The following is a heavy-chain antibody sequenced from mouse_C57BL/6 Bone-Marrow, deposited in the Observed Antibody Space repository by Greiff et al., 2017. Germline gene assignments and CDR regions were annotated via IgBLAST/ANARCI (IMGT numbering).Heavy chain of an antibody. CDR3: AIIYYGTWGAMDY. V-gene: IGHV1-55*01. J-gene: IGHJ4*01. CDR2: IYPGSGST. D-gene: IGHD2-1*01. Sequence: QVQLQQPGAELVKPGASVKMSCKASGYTFTSYWITWVKQRPGQGLEWIGDIYPGSGSTNYNEKFKSKATLTVDTSSSTAYMQLSSLTSEDAAVYYCAIIYYGTWGAMDYWGQGTSGTVSS. CDR1: GYTFTSYW.